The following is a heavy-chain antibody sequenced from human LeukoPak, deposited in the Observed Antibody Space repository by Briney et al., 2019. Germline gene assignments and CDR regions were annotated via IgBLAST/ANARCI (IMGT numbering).Heavy chain of an antibody. CDR2: IGTAGDT. CDR3: ARGGLWFGEPLYDY. V-gene: IGHV3-13*01. D-gene: IGHD3-10*01. Sequence: GGSLRLSCAASGFTFSSYDMHWVRHATGKGLEWVSAIGTAGDTYYPGSVKGRFTISRENAKNSLYLQMNSLRAGDTAVYYCARGGLWFGEPLYDYWGQGTLVTVSS. J-gene: IGHJ4*02. CDR1: GFTFSSYD.